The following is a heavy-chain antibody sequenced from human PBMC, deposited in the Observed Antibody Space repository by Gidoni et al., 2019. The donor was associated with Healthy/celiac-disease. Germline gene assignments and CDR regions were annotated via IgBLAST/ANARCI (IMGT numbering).Heavy chain of an antibody. J-gene: IGHJ4*02. Sequence: EVQLGESGGGLVQHGGSLRLSCADSGFTVSSNYMSWVRQAPGKGLEWVSVIYSGGSTYYADSVKGRFTISRDNSKNTLYLQMNSLRAEDTAVYYCARDYDSSGYSDYWGQGTLVTVSS. CDR1: GFTVSSNY. CDR3: ARDYDSSGYSDY. V-gene: IGHV3-66*02. D-gene: IGHD3-22*01. CDR2: IYSGGST.